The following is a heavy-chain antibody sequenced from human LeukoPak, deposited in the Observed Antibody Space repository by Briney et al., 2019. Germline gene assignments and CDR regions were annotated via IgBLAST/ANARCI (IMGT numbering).Heavy chain of an antibody. CDR3: AKDRAQLWFGIFDY. J-gene: IGHJ4*02. D-gene: IGHD5-18*01. Sequence: PGGSLRLSCAASGFTFSSYWMHWVRQAPGKGLVWVSRINSDGSSTSYADSVKGRFTISRDNAKNTLYLQMNSLRAEDTAVYYCAKDRAQLWFGIFDYWGQGTLVTVSS. CDR2: INSDGSST. V-gene: IGHV3-74*01. CDR1: GFTFSSYW.